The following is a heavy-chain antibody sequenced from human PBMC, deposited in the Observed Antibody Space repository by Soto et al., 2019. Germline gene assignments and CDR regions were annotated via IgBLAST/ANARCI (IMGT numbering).Heavy chain of an antibody. J-gene: IGHJ6*02. Sequence: EVQLVESGGGLVKPGGSLRVSCAASGFTFSDAWLNWVRQAQGKGLEWVGRIKSKTDSGTTDYAAPVKGRFTISRDDSIIPLDVQMNSLKTEDPAVYFCTTGPAPPLQYYDILTGYKDYYYGMDVWGQGTTVTVSS. V-gene: IGHV3-15*07. CDR3: TTGPAPPLQYYDILTGYKDYYYGMDV. CDR2: IKSKTDSGTT. CDR1: GFTFSDAW. D-gene: IGHD3-9*01.